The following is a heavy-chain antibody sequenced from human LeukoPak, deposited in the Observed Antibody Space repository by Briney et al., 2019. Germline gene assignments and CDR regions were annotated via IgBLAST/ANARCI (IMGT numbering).Heavy chain of an antibody. CDR1: GGSISSYY. CDR2: IYDSGST. D-gene: IGHD3-10*01. V-gene: IGHV4-59*01. Sequence: PSETLSLTCTVSGGSISSYYWSWIRRPPGKGLEWIGHIYDSGSTNYNPSLKSRVTISVDTSKNQFSLKLSSVTAADTAVYYCARGEITMVRGVPLDDAFDIWGQGTMVTVSS. J-gene: IGHJ3*02. CDR3: ARGEITMVRGVPLDDAFDI.